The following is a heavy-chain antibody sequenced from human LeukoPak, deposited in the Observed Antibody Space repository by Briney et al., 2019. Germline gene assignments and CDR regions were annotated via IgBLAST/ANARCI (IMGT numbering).Heavy chain of an antibody. CDR3: TRGGHDYGGSFDT. CDR2: ISAGGRT. CDR1: GASIASGSYQ. Sequence: SETLSLTCAISGASIASGSYQWDWIRQPAGSRPEYIGRISAGGRTNYNPSLKSRLTISMDTSKNHVSLRLSSVTAADTAVYYCTRGGHDYGGSFDTWGQGILVTVSS. D-gene: IGHD4-23*01. V-gene: IGHV4-61*02. J-gene: IGHJ5*02.